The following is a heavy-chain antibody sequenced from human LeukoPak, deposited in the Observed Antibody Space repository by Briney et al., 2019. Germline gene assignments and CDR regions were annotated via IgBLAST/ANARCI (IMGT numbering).Heavy chain of an antibody. V-gene: IGHV1-2*02. CDR2: INPNSGGT. CDR3: ARDWSSGLPHDY. J-gene: IGHJ4*02. D-gene: IGHD6-19*01. CDR1: GYTFTGYY. Sequence: ASAKVSCKASGYTFTGYYMHWVRQAPGQGLEWMGWINPNSGGTNYAQKFQGRVTMTRDTSISTAYMELSRLRSDDTAVYYCARDWSSGLPHDYWGQGTLVTVSS.